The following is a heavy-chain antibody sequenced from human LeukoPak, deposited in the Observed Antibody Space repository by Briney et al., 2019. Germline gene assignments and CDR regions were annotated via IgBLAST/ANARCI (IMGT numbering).Heavy chain of an antibody. J-gene: IGHJ1*01. D-gene: IGHD3/OR15-3a*01. CDR1: GFTFSSYA. CDR3: AREFGLITSH. CDR2: ISDNGGST. Sequence: GGSLRLSCAASGFTFSSYAMSWVRQAPGKGLEWVSSISDNGGSTYSADSVKGRFTISRDNSKNTLYLQMNSLRAEDTAVYYCAREFGLITSHWGQGALVTVSS. V-gene: IGHV3-23*01.